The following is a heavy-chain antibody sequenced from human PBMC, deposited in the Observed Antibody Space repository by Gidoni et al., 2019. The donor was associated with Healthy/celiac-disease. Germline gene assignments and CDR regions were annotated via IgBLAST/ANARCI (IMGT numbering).Heavy chain of an antibody. CDR2: RWYDGSNK. D-gene: IGHD6-6*01. CDR3: ARDRSIAARPDNYDGMDV. J-gene: IGHJ6*02. Sequence: QVQLVESVGGVLQPGWSLRLSCAASAFTFCSYARHWVRQAPGKGLEWVAVRWYDGSNKYYADSVKGRFTISRDNSKNTLYLQMNSLRAEDTAVYYCARDRSIAARPDNYDGMDVWGQGTTVTVSS. CDR1: AFTFCSYA. V-gene: IGHV3-33*01.